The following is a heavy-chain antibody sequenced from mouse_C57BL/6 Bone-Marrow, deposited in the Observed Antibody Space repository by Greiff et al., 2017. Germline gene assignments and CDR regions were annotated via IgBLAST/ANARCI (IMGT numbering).Heavy chain of an antibody. J-gene: IGHJ3*02. V-gene: IGHV5-6*01. Sequence: EVKLMESGGDLVKPGGSLKLSCAASGFTFSSYGMSWVRQTPDKRLEWVATISSGGSYTYYPDSVKGRFNISRDNAKNTLYLQMSSLKSEDSAVFYCARHWITTRWGQGTLVTVSA. CDR3: ARHWITTR. CDR2: ISSGGSYT. D-gene: IGHD2-4*01. CDR1: GFTFSSYG.